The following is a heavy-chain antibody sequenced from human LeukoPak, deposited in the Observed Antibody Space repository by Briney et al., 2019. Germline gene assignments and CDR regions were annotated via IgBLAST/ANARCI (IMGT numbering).Heavy chain of an antibody. Sequence: GGSLRLSCAASGFTFSSYWMTWVRQAPGKGLEWVANIKEDANEKYYVDSVKGRFTISRDNAKNSLYLQMNSLRAEDTAVYYCAGDSGWFRFDHWGQGTLVTVSS. V-gene: IGHV3-7*03. CDR2: IKEDANEK. D-gene: IGHD6-19*01. CDR3: AGDSGWFRFDH. CDR1: GFTFSSYW. J-gene: IGHJ4*02.